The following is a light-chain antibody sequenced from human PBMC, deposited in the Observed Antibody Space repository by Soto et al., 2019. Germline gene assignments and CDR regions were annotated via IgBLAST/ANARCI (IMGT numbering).Light chain of an antibody. CDR3: QRYGSSPPIT. Sequence: EIVLTQSPGTLSLSPGERATLSCRASQSVSNNYLGWYQQKTGQAPRLLIYVTSTRATGIPDWFSGSGSGTDFTFSNSKLELEDFEVYSCQRYGSSPPITFGQGTRLEIK. V-gene: IGKV3-20*01. J-gene: IGKJ5*01. CDR1: QSVSNNY. CDR2: VTS.